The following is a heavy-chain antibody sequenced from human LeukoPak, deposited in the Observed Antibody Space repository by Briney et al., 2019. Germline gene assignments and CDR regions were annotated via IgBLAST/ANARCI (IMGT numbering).Heavy chain of an antibody. CDR3: ARVEGVSWDYGGKSLLH. CDR2: ISGYNGNT. J-gene: IGHJ1*01. D-gene: IGHD4-23*01. V-gene: IGHV1-18*01. CDR1: GYTFTSYG. Sequence: GASVNVNYKASGYTFTSYGISWVRQAPGQGPEWMGWISGYNGNTNYAQNVQGRVTMTTNTSTSTAYMELRSLRSDDTAVYYCARVEGVSWDYGGKSLLHWVHGSLVPVSS.